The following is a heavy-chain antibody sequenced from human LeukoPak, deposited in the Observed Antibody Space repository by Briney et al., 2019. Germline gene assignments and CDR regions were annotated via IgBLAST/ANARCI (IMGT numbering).Heavy chain of an antibody. D-gene: IGHD1-26*01. Sequence: SDTLSLTCTVSGGSIRSYYWSWIRQPARKGLEWIGRIYTSGSTNYNPSLKSRVTMSVDTSKNQFSLKLSSVTAADTAVYYCARSVGNYYYYGMDVWGQGTTVTVSS. CDR3: ARSVGNYYYYGMDV. CDR1: GGSIRSYY. V-gene: IGHV4-4*07. CDR2: IYTSGST. J-gene: IGHJ6*02.